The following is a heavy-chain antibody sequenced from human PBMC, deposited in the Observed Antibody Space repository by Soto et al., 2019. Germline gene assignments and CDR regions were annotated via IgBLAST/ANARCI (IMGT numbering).Heavy chain of an antibody. V-gene: IGHV4-34*01. D-gene: IGHD6-19*01. CDR1: GGSFSGYY. CDR2: INHSGST. CDR3: ARGRPYRSAWERGPPPSTDFDF. Sequence: SETLSLTCDVYGGSFSGYYWTWIRQPPGKGLEWIGEINHSGSTNYKSSLKSRVTISIDTSKNQFSLQLNSMAAADTAVYYCARGRPYRSAWERGPPPSTDFDFWGKGMLVTVSS. J-gene: IGHJ4*02.